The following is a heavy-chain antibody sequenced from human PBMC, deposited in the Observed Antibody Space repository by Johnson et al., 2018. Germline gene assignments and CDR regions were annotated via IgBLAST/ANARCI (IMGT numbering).Heavy chain of an antibody. CDR1: GFTFDDHA. CDR2: ISSSGYTI. CDR3: ARFRRTDNGNLWAAFDI. V-gene: IGHV3-11*01. D-gene: IGHD4-17*01. J-gene: IGHJ3*02. Sequence: QVQLVESGGGLVKPGGSLRLSCAASGFTFDDHAMTWIRQAPGKGLECISYISSSGYTIKYTDSVKGRFTTSRDNAENSLYLQMNSLRAEDTALNYRARFRRTDNGNLWAAFDIGAQGTLVTVSS.